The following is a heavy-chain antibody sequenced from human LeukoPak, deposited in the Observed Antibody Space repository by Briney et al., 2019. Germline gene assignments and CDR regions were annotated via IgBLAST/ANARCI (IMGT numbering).Heavy chain of an antibody. CDR3: AGGYSYGPPSIY. Sequence: PSETLSLTCTVSGGSISSRSYYWGWIRQPPGEGLEWIGYIYYSGSTNYNPSLKSRVTISVDTSKNQFSLKLSSVTAADTAVYYCAGGYSYGPPSIYWGQGTLVTVSS. V-gene: IGHV4-61*05. J-gene: IGHJ4*02. D-gene: IGHD5-18*01. CDR2: IYYSGST. CDR1: GGSISSRSYY.